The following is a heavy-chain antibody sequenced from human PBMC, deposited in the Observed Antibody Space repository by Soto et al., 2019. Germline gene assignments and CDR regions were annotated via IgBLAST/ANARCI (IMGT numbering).Heavy chain of an antibody. V-gene: IGHV1-69*04. Sequence: GASVKVSCKASGGTFSSYTISWVRQAPGQGLEWMGRIIPILGIANYAQKFQGRVTITADKSTSTAYMELSSLRSEDTAVYYCAREEKDIVVVPAAIGMGLNWFDPWGQGTLVTVSS. CDR1: GGTFSSYT. D-gene: IGHD2-2*01. CDR3: AREEKDIVVVPAAIGMGLNWFDP. J-gene: IGHJ5*02. CDR2: IIPILGIA.